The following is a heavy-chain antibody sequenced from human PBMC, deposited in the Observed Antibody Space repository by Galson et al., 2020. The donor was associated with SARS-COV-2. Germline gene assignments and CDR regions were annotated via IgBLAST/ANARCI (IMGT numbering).Heavy chain of an antibody. D-gene: IGHD3-16*01. Sequence: ASVKVSCTASGYTFTDYYMHWVRQAPGQGLECMGWINPKHGDTNYPQKFQGRVTMTRDTSISTAYMDLSSLRSDDTAVYHCARGARLGEADGYFQHWGLGTRVTVSS. CDR1: GYTFTDYY. CDR3: ARGARLGEADGYFQH. J-gene: IGHJ1*01. CDR2: INPKHGDT. V-gene: IGHV1-2*02.